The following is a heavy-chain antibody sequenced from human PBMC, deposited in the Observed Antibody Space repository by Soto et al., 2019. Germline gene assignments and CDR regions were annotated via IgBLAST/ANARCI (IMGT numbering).Heavy chain of an antibody. J-gene: IGHJ3*02. CDR1: GFTFSSYG. D-gene: IGHD2-15*01. Sequence: GGSLRLSCAASGFTFSSYGMHWFRQAPGKGLEWVAVIWYDGSNKYYADSVKGRFTISRDNSKNTLYLQMNSLRAEDTAVYYCARDRGYCSGGSCYQSPAFDIWGQGTMVTVSS. V-gene: IGHV3-33*01. CDR3: ARDRGYCSGGSCYQSPAFDI. CDR2: IWYDGSNK.